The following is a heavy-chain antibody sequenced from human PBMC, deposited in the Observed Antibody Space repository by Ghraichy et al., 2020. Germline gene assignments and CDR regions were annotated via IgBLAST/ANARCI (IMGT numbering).Heavy chain of an antibody. D-gene: IGHD3-22*01. V-gene: IGHV3-23*01. CDR2: ISGSGGST. Sequence: GGSLRLSCAASGFTFSSYAMSWVRQAPGKGLEWVSSISGSGGSTYYADSVKGRFTISRDNSKNTLYLQMNSLRAEDTAVYYCAKYYDSSGYYFSYAFDIWGQGTMVTVSS. J-gene: IGHJ3*02. CDR3: AKYYDSSGYYFSYAFDI. CDR1: GFTFSSYA.